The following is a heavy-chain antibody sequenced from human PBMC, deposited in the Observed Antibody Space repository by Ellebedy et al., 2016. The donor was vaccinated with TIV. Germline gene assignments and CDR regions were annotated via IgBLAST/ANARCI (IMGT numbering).Heavy chain of an antibody. CDR1: GFTFSNYA. Sequence: GESLKISCAASGFTFSNYAMSWVRRAPGKGLEWVSSFSGSGDSTYYADSVKGRFTISRDNSKNTVYLQMNSLRAEDTALYYCAKVYSSGLYVGWFDPWGQGTLVTVSS. V-gene: IGHV3-23*01. CDR2: FSGSGDST. CDR3: AKVYSSGLYVGWFDP. J-gene: IGHJ5*02. D-gene: IGHD6-19*01.